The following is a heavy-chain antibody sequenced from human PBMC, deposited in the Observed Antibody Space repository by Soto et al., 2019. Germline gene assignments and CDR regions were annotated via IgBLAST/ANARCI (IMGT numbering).Heavy chain of an antibody. D-gene: IGHD3-22*01. CDR2: IIPIFGTA. J-gene: IGHJ4*02. CDR1: GGTFSSYA. CDR3: AVLGGHGDYYDSSGYYDGY. Sequence: SVKVSCKASGGTFSSYAISWVRQAPGQGLEWMGGIIPIFGTANYAQKFQGRVTITADESTSTAYMELSSLRSEDTAVYYCAVLGGHGDYYDSSGYYDGYWGQGTLVTVSS. V-gene: IGHV1-69*13.